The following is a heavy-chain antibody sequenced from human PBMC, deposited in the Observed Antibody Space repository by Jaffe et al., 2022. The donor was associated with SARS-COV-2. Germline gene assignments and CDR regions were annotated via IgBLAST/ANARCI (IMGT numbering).Heavy chain of an antibody. CDR1: GFTFDDYA. D-gene: IGHD1-26*01. Sequence: EVQLVESGGGLVQPGRSLRLSCAASGFTFDDYAMHWVRLAPGKGLEWVSGISWNGGSVGYADSVKGRFTISRDNAKNSLYLQMNRLRVEDTALYFCAKDNGMRYYYYMGVWGKGTTVTVSS. J-gene: IGHJ6*03. CDR2: ISWNGGSV. V-gene: IGHV3-9*01. CDR3: AKDNGMRYYYYMGV.